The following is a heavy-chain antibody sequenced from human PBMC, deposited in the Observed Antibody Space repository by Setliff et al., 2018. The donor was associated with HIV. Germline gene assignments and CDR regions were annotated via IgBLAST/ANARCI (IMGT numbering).Heavy chain of an antibody. D-gene: IGHD2-21*01. Sequence: GGSLRLSCAASGFSFSTYTMNWVRQAPGKGPEWVSSLLISPFIYYADSVEGRFTISRDNAKNSLYLEMNNLRPEDTAMYFCTRDLNLPGGEVFDLWGQGTMVTVSS. CDR2: LLISPFI. V-gene: IGHV3-21*01. CDR3: TRDLNLPGGEVFDL. J-gene: IGHJ3*01. CDR1: GFSFSTYT.